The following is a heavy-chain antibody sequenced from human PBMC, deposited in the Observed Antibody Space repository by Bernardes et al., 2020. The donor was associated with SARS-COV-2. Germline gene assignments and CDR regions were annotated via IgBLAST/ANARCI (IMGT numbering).Heavy chain of an antibody. CDR2: INQDGSEK. CDR1: GFTFSNYW. CDR3: ARGYSVAY. V-gene: IGHV3-7*04. D-gene: IGHD1-26*01. J-gene: IGHJ4*02. Sequence: GGSLRLSCEASGFTFSNYWMTWVRQAPGKGLEWVANINQDGSEKYFVDSVKGRFTISRDNAKNSLYLQMNSLRAEDTAVYYCARGYSVAYWGQGTLVTVSS.